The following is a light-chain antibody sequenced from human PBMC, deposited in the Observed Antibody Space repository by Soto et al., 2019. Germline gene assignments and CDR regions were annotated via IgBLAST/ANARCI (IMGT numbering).Light chain of an antibody. CDR3: AAWDGSLNGPV. Sequence: QSVLTQPPSASGTPGQRVTISCSGSSSNIGRNTVNWYQQLPGTAPKLLIYSNNQRPSGVPDRFSGSKSGPSGSLAISGLQAEDEADYYCAAWDGSLNGPVFGGGTKLTVL. J-gene: IGLJ3*02. CDR1: SSNIGRNT. CDR2: SNN. V-gene: IGLV1-44*01.